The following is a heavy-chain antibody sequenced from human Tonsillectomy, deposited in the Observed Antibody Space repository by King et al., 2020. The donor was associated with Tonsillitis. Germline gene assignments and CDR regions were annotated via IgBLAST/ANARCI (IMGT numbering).Heavy chain of an antibody. CDR2: IYYSGTS. D-gene: IGHD6-13*01. Sequence: QLQESGPGLVKPSETLSLICTVSGGSISSSSDYWGWFRQPPGKGLEWIGNIYYSGTSDHNPSLKSRLSISIDTSRSQFSLQLSSVTTADTAMYYCARQRGGSSWSDPWGQGTQVTVSS. V-gene: IGHV4-39*01. CDR1: GGSISSSSDY. J-gene: IGHJ5*02. CDR3: ARQRGGSSWSDP.